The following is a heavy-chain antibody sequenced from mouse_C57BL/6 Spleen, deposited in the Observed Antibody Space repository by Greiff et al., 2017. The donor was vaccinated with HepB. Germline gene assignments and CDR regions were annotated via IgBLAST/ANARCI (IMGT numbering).Heavy chain of an antibody. CDR1: GFNIKDYY. D-gene: IGHD1-1*01. V-gene: IGHV14-2*01. J-gene: IGHJ4*01. CDR2: IDPEDGET. CDR3: ARNYYGSSPYYYAMDY. Sequence: EVQGVESGAELVKPGASVKLSCTASGFNIKDYYMHWVKQRTEQGLEWIGRIDPEDGETKYAPKFQGKATITADTSSNTAYLQLSSLTSEDTAVYYCARNYYGSSPYYYAMDYWGQGTSVTVSS.